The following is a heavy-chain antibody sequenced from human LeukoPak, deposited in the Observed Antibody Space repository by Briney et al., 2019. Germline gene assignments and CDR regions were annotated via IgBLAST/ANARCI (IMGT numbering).Heavy chain of an antibody. CDR1: SGSISSYY. CDR3: ARDRSTAYYRDYFDY. Sequence: PSETLSLTCTASSGSISSYYWSWIRQPAGKGLEWIGRIYNSGSTNYNPSLKSRVTMSVDTSKNRFSLKLTSVTAADTALYYCARDRSTAYYRDYFDYWGQGILVTVSS. V-gene: IGHV4-4*07. D-gene: IGHD2/OR15-2a*01. CDR2: IYNSGST. J-gene: IGHJ4*02.